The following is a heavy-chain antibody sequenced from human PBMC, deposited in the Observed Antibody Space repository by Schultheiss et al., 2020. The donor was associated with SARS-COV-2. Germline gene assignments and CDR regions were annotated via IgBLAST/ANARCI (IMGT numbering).Heavy chain of an antibody. J-gene: IGHJ5*02. CDR2: INPNSGGT. Sequence: GESLKISCKASGYTFTGYYMHWVRQAPGQGLEWMGWINPNSGGTSYAQKFQGRVTMTRDTSTSTVYMELSSLRSEDTAVYYCARRGSREWFDPWGQGTLVTVSS. CDR3: ARRGSREWFDP. V-gene: IGHV1-2*02. CDR1: GYTFTGYY.